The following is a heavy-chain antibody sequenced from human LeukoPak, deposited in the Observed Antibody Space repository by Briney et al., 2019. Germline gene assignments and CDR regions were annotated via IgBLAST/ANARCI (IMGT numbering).Heavy chain of an antibody. J-gene: IGHJ6*03. Sequence: SETLSLTCTVSGGSISSGSYYWSWIRQPAGKGLEWIGRIYTSGSTNYNPSLKSRVTISVDTSKNQFSLKLSSVTAADTAVYYCARERGLEDYYYYMDVWGKGTTVTVSS. CDR2: IYTSGST. V-gene: IGHV4-61*02. CDR1: GGSISSGSYY. CDR3: ARERGLEDYYYYMDV. D-gene: IGHD3-3*01.